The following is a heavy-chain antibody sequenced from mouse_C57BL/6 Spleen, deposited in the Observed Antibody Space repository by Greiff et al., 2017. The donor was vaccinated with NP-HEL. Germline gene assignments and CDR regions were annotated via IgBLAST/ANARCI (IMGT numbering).Heavy chain of an antibody. V-gene: IGHV1-59*01. CDR1: GYTFTSYW. D-gene: IGHD1-1*01. Sequence: VKLQQPGAELVRPGTSVKLSCKASGYTFTSYWMHWVKQRPGQGLEWIGVIDPSDSYTNYNQKFKGKATLNVDTSSSTAYMQLSSLTSEDSAVYYCARDYGSSRYWYFDVWGTGTTVTVSS. CDR2: IDPSDSYT. J-gene: IGHJ1*03. CDR3: ARDYGSSRYWYFDV.